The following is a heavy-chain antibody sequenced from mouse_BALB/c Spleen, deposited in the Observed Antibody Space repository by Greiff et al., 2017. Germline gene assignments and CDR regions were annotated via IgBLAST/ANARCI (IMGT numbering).Heavy chain of an antibody. CDR1: GFTFSSYA. Sequence: EVHLVESGGGLVKPGGSLKLSCAASGFTFSSYAMSWVRQTPEKRLEWVASISSGGSTYYPDSVKGRFTISRDNARNILYLQMSSLRSEDTAMYYCADYGNYSGWFAYWGQGTLVTVSA. J-gene: IGHJ3*01. V-gene: IGHV5-6-5*01. CDR2: ISSGGST. CDR3: ADYGNYSGWFAY. D-gene: IGHD2-1*01.